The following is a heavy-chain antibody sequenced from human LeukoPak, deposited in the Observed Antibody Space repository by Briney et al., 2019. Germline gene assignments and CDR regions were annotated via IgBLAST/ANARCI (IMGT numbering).Heavy chain of an antibody. J-gene: IGHJ4*02. CDR3: AKDVTWKRASAFDY. CDR1: GFTFSSYA. D-gene: IGHD1-1*01. CDR2: ISGSGGST. Sequence: SGGSLRLPCAASGFTFSSYAMSWVRQAPGKGLEWVSAISGSGGSTYYADSVKGRFTISRDNSKNTLYLQMNSLRAEDTAVYYCAKDVTWKRASAFDYWGQGTLVTVSS. V-gene: IGHV3-23*01.